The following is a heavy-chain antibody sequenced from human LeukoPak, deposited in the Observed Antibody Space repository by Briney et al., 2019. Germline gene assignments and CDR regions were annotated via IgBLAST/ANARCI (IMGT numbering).Heavy chain of an antibody. CDR1: GGSSSSYY. V-gene: IGHV4-59*01. Sequence: SETLSLTCAVYGGSSSSYYWSWIRQPPGKGLEWIGYIYYSGSTNYNPSLKSRVTISVDTSKNQFSLKLSSVTAADTAVYYCARATVTSYYYYYMDVWGKGTTVTVSS. CDR2: IYYSGST. CDR3: ARATVTSYYYYYMDV. D-gene: IGHD4-11*01. J-gene: IGHJ6*03.